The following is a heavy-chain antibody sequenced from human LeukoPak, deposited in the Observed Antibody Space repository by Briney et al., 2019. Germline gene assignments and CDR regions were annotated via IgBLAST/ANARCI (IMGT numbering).Heavy chain of an antibody. CDR3: ARDLFPTDIVVVPAAQNLDDY. J-gene: IGHJ4*02. V-gene: IGHV1-69*04. D-gene: IGHD2-2*01. CDR2: IIPILGIA. CDR1: GGTFSSYA. Sequence: AASVKVSCKASGGTFSSYAISWVRQASGQGLEWMGRIIPILGIANYAQKFQGRVTITADKSTSTAYMELSSLRSEDTAVYYCARDLFPTDIVVVPAAQNLDDYWGQGTLVTVSS.